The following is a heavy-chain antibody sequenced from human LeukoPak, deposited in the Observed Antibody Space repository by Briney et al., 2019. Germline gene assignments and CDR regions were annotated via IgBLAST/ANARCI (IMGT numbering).Heavy chain of an antibody. D-gene: IGHD2-2*01. CDR1: GFTFSTYA. J-gene: IGHJ4*02. CDR3: AILVSGYCTSTSCYGPFDY. Sequence: GGSLRLSCAASGFTFSTYAMSWVRQAPGKGLGWVSGISGSGGGSTNYADSVKGRFTITYYAASARGRLTVCRDNSKNTLYLEMNSLRAEDTAVYYCAILVSGYCTSTSCYGPFDYWGQGTLVTVSS. V-gene: IGHV3-23*01. CDR2: ISGSGGGST.